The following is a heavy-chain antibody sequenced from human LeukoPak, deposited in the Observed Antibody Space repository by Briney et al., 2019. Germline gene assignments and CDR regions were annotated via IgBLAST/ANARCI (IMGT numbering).Heavy chain of an antibody. CDR1: GGSLSSDSYH. CDR2: LHYSGDT. J-gene: IGHJ4*02. D-gene: IGHD3-9*01. CDR3: ASDNY. V-gene: IGHV4-39*01. Sequence: SETLSLTCTVSGGSLSSDSYHWGWIRQPPGKGLEWIDSLHYSGDTYYNPSLKSRVTISGDMSKNQFSLRLTSVTAADTAVYYCASDNYWGQGTLVTVSS.